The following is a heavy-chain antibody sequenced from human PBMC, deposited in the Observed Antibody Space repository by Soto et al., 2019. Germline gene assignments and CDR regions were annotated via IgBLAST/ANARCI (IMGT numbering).Heavy chain of an antibody. J-gene: IGHJ4*02. Sequence: QELLMQSGADMKKPGASVKVSCKSSGFSFTNYYLHWVRQAPGQGPEWMGWISTFNGNTNYAQKFQGRVTMTRDTSTTTAYMELRTLRSDDTAMYYCTTENTGTRPTVALDFWGQGTLVTVSS. CDR1: GFSFTNYY. D-gene: IGHD6-19*01. CDR3: TTENTGTRPTVALDF. CDR2: ISTFNGNT. V-gene: IGHV1-18*04.